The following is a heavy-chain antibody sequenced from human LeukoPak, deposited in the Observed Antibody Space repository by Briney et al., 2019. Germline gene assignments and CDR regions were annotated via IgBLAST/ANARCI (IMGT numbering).Heavy chain of an antibody. CDR3: ATDRGWRTSGYYLYYFEY. J-gene: IGHJ4*02. CDR2: IKHDGSEK. V-gene: IGHV3-7*01. Sequence: GGSLRLSCAASGFIFTNYFMSWVRQAPGKGLEWVASIKHDGSEKYYVDSVRGRFTISRDNTMNSPYLQMSSLRAEDTAVYYCATDRGWRTSGYYLYYFEYWGQGTLVTYSS. CDR1: GFIFTNYF. D-gene: IGHD3-3*01.